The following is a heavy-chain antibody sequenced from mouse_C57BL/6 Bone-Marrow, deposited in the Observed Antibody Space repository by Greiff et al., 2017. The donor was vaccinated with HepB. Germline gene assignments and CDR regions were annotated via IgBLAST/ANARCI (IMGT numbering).Heavy chain of an antibody. J-gene: IGHJ4*01. CDR2: ISSGGSYT. V-gene: IGHV5-6*01. D-gene: IGHD3-3*01. CDR3: ARKKQVQGAYAMDY. Sequence: EVKLMESGGDLVKPGGSLKLSCAASGFTFSSYGMSWVRQTPDKRLEWVATISSGGSYTYYPDSVKGRFTISRDNAKNTLYLQMSSLKSEDTAMYYCARKKQVQGAYAMDYWGQGTSVTVSS. CDR1: GFTFSSYG.